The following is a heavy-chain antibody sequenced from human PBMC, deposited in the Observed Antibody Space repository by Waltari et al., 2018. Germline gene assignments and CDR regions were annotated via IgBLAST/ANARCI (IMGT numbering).Heavy chain of an antibody. CDR3: ARGLDSNSWYGAHF. Sequence: QVLLVQSGAELKTHGASVKVSCKASGYTFPNYDINWLRQATGQGLEWVGGMNPKNGNTLYAQKLQGRVTLTRDNSINTAYMELTSLTSDDTGVYYCARGLDSNSWYGAHFWGQGTLVTVAS. J-gene: IGHJ4*02. CDR1: GYTFPNYD. D-gene: IGHD6-13*01. CDR2: MNPKNGNT. V-gene: IGHV1-8*02.